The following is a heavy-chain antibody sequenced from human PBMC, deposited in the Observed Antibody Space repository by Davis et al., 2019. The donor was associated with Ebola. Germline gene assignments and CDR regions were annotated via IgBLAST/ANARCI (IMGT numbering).Heavy chain of an antibody. D-gene: IGHD2-15*01. CDR3: AKWDCSGGSCYGMDV. J-gene: IGHJ6*02. V-gene: IGHV3-7*03. Sequence: GGSLRLSCAASGLTFSIYWMSWVRQAPGKGLEWVANIKQDGSEKYYVDSVKGRFTISRDNAKNSLYLQMNSLRAEDTAVYYCAKWDCSGGSCYGMDVWGQGTTVTVSS. CDR1: GLTFSIYW. CDR2: IKQDGSEK.